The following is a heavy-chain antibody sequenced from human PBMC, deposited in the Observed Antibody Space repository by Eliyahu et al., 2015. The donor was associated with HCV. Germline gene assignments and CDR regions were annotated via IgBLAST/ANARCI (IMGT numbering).Heavy chain of an antibody. CDR2: IYHSGST. Sequence: HLQLQESGSGLVKPSQTLSLTCAVSGXSITSGSYXWSWIRQTAQKGLEWIGSIYHSGSTHYNPSLNSRVTISADKSKNQFSLILKSVTAADTAVFYCARGIGTIDYCSGTNCYADAFDVWGQGTMVTVSS. CDR3: ARGIGTIDYCSGTNCYADAFDV. CDR1: GXSITSGSYX. J-gene: IGHJ3*01. D-gene: IGHD2-2*01. V-gene: IGHV4-30-2*01.